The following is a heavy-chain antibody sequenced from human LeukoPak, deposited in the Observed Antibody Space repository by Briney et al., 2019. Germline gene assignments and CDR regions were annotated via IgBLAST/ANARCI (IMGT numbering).Heavy chain of an antibody. V-gene: IGHV3-74*01. CDR3: ARVRGDYYMDV. D-gene: IGHD2-15*01. J-gene: IGHJ6*03. CDR1: GFIFSSYW. CDR2: ITSDGSST. Sequence: GGSLRLSCAASGFIFSSYWMHWVRQAPGKGLVWVSRITSDGSSTTYGDSVKGRFTISRDNAKNTLYLQMNSLRAEDTAMYYCARVRGDYYMDVWGKGTTVTVSS.